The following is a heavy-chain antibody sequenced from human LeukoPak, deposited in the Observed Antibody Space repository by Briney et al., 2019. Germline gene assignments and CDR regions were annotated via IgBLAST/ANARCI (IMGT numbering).Heavy chain of an antibody. Sequence: PGGSLRLSCAASGFTFSSYAMSWVRQAPGKGLEWVSAISGSGGSTYYADSVKGRFTISRDNSKKTLYLQMNSLRAEDTAVYYCAKGGGSGRSQNWFDPWGQGTLVTVSS. D-gene: IGHD3-10*01. CDR2: ISGSGGST. V-gene: IGHV3-23*01. CDR3: AKGGGSGRSQNWFDP. CDR1: GFTFSSYA. J-gene: IGHJ5*02.